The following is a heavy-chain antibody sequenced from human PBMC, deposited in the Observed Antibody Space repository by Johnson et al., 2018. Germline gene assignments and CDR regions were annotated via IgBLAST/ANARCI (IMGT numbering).Heavy chain of an antibody. Sequence: VQLVESGGGLVKPGGSLRLSCAASGFTVSSNYMSWVRQAPGKGLEWVSVIYSGGTTYYADSVKGRFTISRDNSKNTLYLQMNSLRAEDTAVYYCARDWSGERGMDVWGQGTTVTVSS. CDR3: ARDWSGERGMDV. CDR1: GFTVSSNY. V-gene: IGHV3-53*01. J-gene: IGHJ6*02. D-gene: IGHD3-10*01. CDR2: IYSGGTT.